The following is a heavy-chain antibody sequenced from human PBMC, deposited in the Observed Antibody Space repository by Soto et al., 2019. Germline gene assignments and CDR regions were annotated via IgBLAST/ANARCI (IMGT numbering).Heavy chain of an antibody. V-gene: IGHV3-23*01. CDR3: AKGSGASCYSGTDN. CDR1: GFTVSNYA. CDR2: ISGSGDST. J-gene: IGHJ4*02. D-gene: IGHD2-15*01. Sequence: GGSLRLSCAASGFTVSNYAMSWVRQAPGKGLEWVSAISGSGDSTYYADSGKGRFTISRDSSKNTLYLQMSSLRAEDTALYYCAKGSGASCYSGTDNWGQGTLVTVSS.